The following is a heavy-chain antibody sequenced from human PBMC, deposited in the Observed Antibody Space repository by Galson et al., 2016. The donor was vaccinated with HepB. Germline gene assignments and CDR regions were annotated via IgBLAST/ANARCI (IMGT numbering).Heavy chain of an antibody. CDR1: GGSVSSYY. CDR3: ARASPRDSSGWYPDAFDI. J-gene: IGHJ3*02. Sequence: LSLTCTVSGGSVSSYYWSWIRQPPGKGLEWIGYIYYSGSTNYNPSLKSRVTISVDTSKNQFSLKLSSVTAADTAVYYCARASPRDSSGWYPDAFDIWGQGTMVTVSS. D-gene: IGHD6-19*01. V-gene: IGHV4-59*02. CDR2: IYYSGST.